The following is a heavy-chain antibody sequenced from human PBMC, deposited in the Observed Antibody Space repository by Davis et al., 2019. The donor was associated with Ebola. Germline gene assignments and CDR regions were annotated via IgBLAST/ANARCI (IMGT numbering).Heavy chain of an antibody. D-gene: IGHD3-3*01. CDR1: GLTFRTYA. J-gene: IGHJ6*04. CDR3: AKSGLSFGVVKYHYGMDV. V-gene: IGHV3-23*01. CDR2: ISGSGGST. Sequence: GESLKISCAASGLTFRTYAMTWVRPAPGKGLEWISVISGSGGSTYYTESVKGRFTTSRDNSKNAVYLQMNSLRAEDTAVYYCAKSGLSFGVVKYHYGMDVWGKGTTVTVSS.